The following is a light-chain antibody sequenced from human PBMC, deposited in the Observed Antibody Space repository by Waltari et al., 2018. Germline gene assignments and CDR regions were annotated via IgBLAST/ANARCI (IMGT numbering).Light chain of an antibody. V-gene: IGKV3-11*01. CDR2: DTS. CDR3: QQRHNWPLT. CDR1: QSVRVY. J-gene: IGKJ4*01. Sequence: EIVLKQSPATLSLSPGERATLSCRASQSVRVYLAWYQQKPGQAPRLLIYDTSNRASGTPDRVSGSGSGTDFSLSISSLEPEDFAVYYCQQRHNWPLTFGGGTKVEIK.